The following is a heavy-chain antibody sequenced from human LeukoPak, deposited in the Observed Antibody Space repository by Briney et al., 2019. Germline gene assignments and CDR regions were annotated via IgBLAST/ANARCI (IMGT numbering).Heavy chain of an antibody. Sequence: KPLETLPLTCTVSGGSISSYYWNWIRQPPGKGLEWIGHTYSSGSTKYNPSLKSRVTISVDTSKNQFSLKLISVTAADTAVYYCARGQLATGIFDHWGQGTLVTVSS. V-gene: IGHV4-59*01. CDR2: TYSSGST. J-gene: IGHJ4*02. D-gene: IGHD6-6*01. CDR3: ARGQLATGIFDH. CDR1: GGSISSYY.